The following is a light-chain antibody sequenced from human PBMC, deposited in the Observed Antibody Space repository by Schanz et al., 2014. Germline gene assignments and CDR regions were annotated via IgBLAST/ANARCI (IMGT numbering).Light chain of an antibody. V-gene: IGKV1-5*01. Sequence: DIQMTQSPSTLSASVGDRVTITCRASQSISTWLAWYQQKPGKAPKVLIYDASNLESGVPSRFSGSGSGTEFTLTISSLQPDDFAVYYCQQRGNWPQTFGQGTKLEIK. CDR3: QQRGNWPQT. J-gene: IGKJ2*01. CDR1: QSISTW. CDR2: DAS.